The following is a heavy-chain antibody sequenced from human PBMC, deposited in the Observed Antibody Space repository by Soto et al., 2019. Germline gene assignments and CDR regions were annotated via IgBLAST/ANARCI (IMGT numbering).Heavy chain of an antibody. V-gene: IGHV1-69*01. CDR2: IIPIFGTA. CDR3: ARDSYDSSGYYYWFDP. J-gene: IGHJ5*02. D-gene: IGHD3-22*01. CDR1: GGNFSSYA. Sequence: QVQLVQSGAEVKKPGSSVKVSCKASGGNFSSYAISWVRQAPGQGLEWMGGIIPIFGTANYAQKFQGRVTITADESTSTAYMERRSLRSEDTAVYYCARDSYDSSGYYYWFDPWGQGTLVTVSS.